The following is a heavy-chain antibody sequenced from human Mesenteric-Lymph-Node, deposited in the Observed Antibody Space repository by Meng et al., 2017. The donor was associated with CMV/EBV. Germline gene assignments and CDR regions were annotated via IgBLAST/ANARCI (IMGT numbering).Heavy chain of an antibody. D-gene: IGHD6-19*01. CDR1: GFTFSSHG. CDR2: IFYDGNNK. Sequence: GESLKISCAASGFTFSSHGIHWVRQAPGKGLEWVAVIFYDGNNKYYVDSVKGRFTVSRDNSRNMVYLQMNSLRVEDTAVYYCARDPGSGWGYFDYWGQGTLVTVSS. V-gene: IGHV3-33*01. J-gene: IGHJ4*02. CDR3: ARDPGSGWGYFDY.